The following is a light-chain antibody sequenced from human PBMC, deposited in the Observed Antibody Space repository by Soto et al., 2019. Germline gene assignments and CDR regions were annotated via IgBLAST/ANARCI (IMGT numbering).Light chain of an antibody. CDR2: TAS. J-gene: IGKJ5*01. Sequence: DIQLTQSPSFLSTSVGDRVTITCRASQGIGSYLAWYQQKPGIAPKLLIHTASTLESGVPSRFSGSGSGTEFTLTISSLQPEDFATYYCQHLNRYRVTFGQGTRLEIK. CDR3: QHLNRYRVT. CDR1: QGIGSY. V-gene: IGKV1-9*01.